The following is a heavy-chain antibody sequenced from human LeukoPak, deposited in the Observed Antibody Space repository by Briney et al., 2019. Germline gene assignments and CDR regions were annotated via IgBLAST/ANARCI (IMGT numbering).Heavy chain of an antibody. CDR1: GGTFSSYA. J-gene: IGHJ3*02. D-gene: IGHD5-18*01. CDR2: IIPIFGTA. Sequence: SVKVSCKASGGTFSSYAISWVRQAPGQGLEWMGGIIPIFGTANYAQKFQGRVTITADESTSTAYMELSSLRSEDTAVYYCARFTAMVTPAFDIWGQGTMVTVSS. CDR3: ARFTAMVTPAFDI. V-gene: IGHV1-69*01.